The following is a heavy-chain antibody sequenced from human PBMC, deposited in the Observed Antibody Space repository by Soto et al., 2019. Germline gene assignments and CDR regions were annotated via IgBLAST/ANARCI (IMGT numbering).Heavy chain of an antibody. D-gene: IGHD3-9*01. CDR1: NYTFINFG. J-gene: IGHJ4*02. V-gene: IGHV1-18*01. CDR2: ITTFNGKT. CDR3: VRYRFAYVDPPASDY. Sequence: QVQLVQSGAEVKRPGASVKVSCKASNYTFINFGISWVRQAPGKGLEWMGWITTFNGKTNYAQKFQGRITITADTSTSTAYMELRGLISDDTAVYYCVRYRFAYVDPPASDYWGQGTLVTVSS.